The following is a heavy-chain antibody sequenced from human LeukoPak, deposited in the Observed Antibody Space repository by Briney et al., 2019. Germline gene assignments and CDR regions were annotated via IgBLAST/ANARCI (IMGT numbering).Heavy chain of an antibody. J-gene: IGHJ5*02. Sequence: ASVKVSCKASGYTFTDYYIHWVRQAPGHGLEWMGCINPNGGCSNFAQTFQDRVTMTRDTSISTAYMELSRLRSDDTAVYYCARDRFKKYSSSSGGIGFDNWFDPWGQGTLVTVSS. V-gene: IGHV1-2*02. CDR3: ARDRFKKYSSSSGGIGFDNWFDP. CDR1: GYTFTDYY. CDR2: INPNGGCS. D-gene: IGHD6-6*01.